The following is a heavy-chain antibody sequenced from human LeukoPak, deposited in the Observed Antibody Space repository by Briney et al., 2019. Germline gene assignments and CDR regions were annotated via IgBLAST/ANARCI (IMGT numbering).Heavy chain of an antibody. CDR2: INHSGST. CDR3: ARGYRVAGATRPLYYFDY. J-gene: IGHJ4*02. V-gene: IGHV4-34*01. CDR1: GESFSGYY. Sequence: SETLSLTCAVYGESFSGYYWTWIRQPPGKGLEWIGEINHSGSTNYNPSLKSRVTISLDTSKNQFSLRLSSVTAADTAMYYCARGYRVAGATRPLYYFDYWGQGTLVTVSS. D-gene: IGHD1-26*01.